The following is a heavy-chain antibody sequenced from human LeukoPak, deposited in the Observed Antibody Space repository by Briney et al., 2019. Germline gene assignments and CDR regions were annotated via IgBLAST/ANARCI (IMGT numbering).Heavy chain of an antibody. CDR1: GFTFSGSA. CDR2: IRSKANSYAT. Sequence: SGGSLRLSCAASGFTFSGSAMHWVRQASGKGLEWVGRIRSKANSYATAYAASVKGRFTISRDDSKNTAYPQMNSLQTEDTAVYYCARPQAYSGYDSAYYYYGMDVWGQGTTVTVSS. D-gene: IGHD5-12*01. CDR3: ARPQAYSGYDSAYYYYGMDV. J-gene: IGHJ6*02. V-gene: IGHV3-73*01.